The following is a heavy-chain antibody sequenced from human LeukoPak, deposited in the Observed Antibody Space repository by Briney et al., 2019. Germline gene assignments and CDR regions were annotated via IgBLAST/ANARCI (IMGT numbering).Heavy chain of an antibody. CDR1: GGSVRSYY. CDR3: SGWRSSSSLNYYYYYGMDV. CDR2: INHSGST. J-gene: IGHJ6*02. V-gene: IGHV4-34*01. D-gene: IGHD6-6*01. Sequence: SETLSLTCTVSGGSVRSYYWSWIRQPPGKGLEWVGEINHSGSTNYNPSLKSRVTISVDTSKTQFSLKLSSVTAADTAVYYCSGWRSSSSLNYYYYYGMDVWGQGTTVTVSS.